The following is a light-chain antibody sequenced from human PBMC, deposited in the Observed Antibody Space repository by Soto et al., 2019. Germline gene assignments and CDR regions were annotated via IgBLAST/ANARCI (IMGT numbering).Light chain of an antibody. CDR1: QSVSSN. V-gene: IGKV3-15*01. Sequence: EIVMTQSPATLSVSPGERATLSCRASQSVSSNLAWYQQKPGQAPRLLIYGASTRATGIPARFSGSGSGTEFXLTISSLQSEDFAVYYCQQYNNWPHTFGQGTKLEIK. CDR2: GAS. J-gene: IGKJ2*01. CDR3: QQYNNWPHT.